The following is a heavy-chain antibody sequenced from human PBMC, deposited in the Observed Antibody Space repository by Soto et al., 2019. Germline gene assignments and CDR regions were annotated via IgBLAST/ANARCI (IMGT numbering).Heavy chain of an antibody. CDR2: IRNKTNNYAT. J-gene: IGHJ4*02. CDR3: AKGDITMIVVVIGAFDY. CDR1: GFTFSDSA. Sequence: GGSLRLSCAASGFTFSDSAMHWVRQASGKGLEWVGRIRNKTNNYATAYIASVKGRFTISRDDSKNTVYLQMNSLRAEDTAVYYCAKGDITMIVVVIGAFDYWGQGT. V-gene: IGHV3-73*01. D-gene: IGHD3-22*01.